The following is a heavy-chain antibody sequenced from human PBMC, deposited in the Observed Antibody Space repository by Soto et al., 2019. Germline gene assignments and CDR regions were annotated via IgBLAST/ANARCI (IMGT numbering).Heavy chain of an antibody. Sequence: SETLSLTCNVSGGSVSRVSYYWSWIRQSPGKGLEWIGYVYYSGCTNYNPSLKSRVTISVDTSKNQFSLKLRSVTAADTAVYYCAASISIFGVVPFWGQGTLVTSPQ. J-gene: IGHJ4*02. V-gene: IGHV4-61*01. CDR2: VYYSGCT. CDR1: GGSVSRVSYY. D-gene: IGHD3-3*01. CDR3: AASISIFGVVPF.